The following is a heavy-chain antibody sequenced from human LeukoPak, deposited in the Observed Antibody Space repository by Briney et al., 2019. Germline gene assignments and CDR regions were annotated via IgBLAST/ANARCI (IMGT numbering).Heavy chain of an antibody. V-gene: IGHV3-11*04. CDR2: ISSRANTI. CDR1: GFTFSDYY. D-gene: IGHD3-3*01. J-gene: IGHJ6*03. Sequence: PGGSLRLXCETSGFTFSDYYMTWIRRAPGKGLESLSYISSRANTIYYADSVKGRFTISRDNAKNSLYLQMNSLRAEDTAVYYCARSHHDFWSGKYYYYYMDIWGNGTTVTVSS. CDR3: ARSHHDFWSGKYYYYYMDI.